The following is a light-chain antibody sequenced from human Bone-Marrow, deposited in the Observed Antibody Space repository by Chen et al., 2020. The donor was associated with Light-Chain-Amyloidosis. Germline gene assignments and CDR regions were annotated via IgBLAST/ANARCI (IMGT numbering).Light chain of an antibody. J-gene: IGKJ4*01. CDR3: QQYDSTTST. Sequence: DIVMTQSPDSLAVSLGERATINCKSSQSVLYSSNNKNYLAWYQQKPGQPPKLLIYWASTRESGVPDRCSGSGSGTDFTLTISSLQAEDVAVYYCQQYDSTTSTFGGGTKVGIK. CDR1: QSVLYSSNNKNY. V-gene: IGKV4-1*01. CDR2: WAS.